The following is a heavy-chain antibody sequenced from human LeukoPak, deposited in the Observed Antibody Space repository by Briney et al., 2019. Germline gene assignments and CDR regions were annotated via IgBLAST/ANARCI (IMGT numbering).Heavy chain of an antibody. CDR3: ARGYDSSGYSILY. D-gene: IGHD3-22*01. V-gene: IGHV3-23*01. J-gene: IGHJ4*02. Sequence: GGSLRLSCAASGFTFSSYTMSWVRQAPGKGLEWISVISATGFTTHHTDSVKGRFTISRDNSKSILYLQMDGLRAEDTAVYYCARGYDSSGYSILYWGQGTLVTVSS. CDR2: ISATGFTT. CDR1: GFTFSSYT.